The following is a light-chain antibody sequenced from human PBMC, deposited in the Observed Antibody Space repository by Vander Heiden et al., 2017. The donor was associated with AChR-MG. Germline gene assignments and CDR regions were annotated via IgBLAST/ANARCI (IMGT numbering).Light chain of an antibody. CDR3: QQDNNWPLA. CDR1: HSVSSN. CDR2: GAS. Sequence: EIVLTQSPATLSVSPGERATLPCRASHSVSSNLAWYQQKPGQAPRLLIYGASTRATAIPARFSGSGSGTEFTLTISSLQSEDFAVYYCQQDNNWPLAFGRGTKVEIK. V-gene: IGKV3-15*01. J-gene: IGKJ1*01.